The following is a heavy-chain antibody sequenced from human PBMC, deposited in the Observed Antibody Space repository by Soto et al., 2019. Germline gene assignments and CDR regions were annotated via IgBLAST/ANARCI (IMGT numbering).Heavy chain of an antibody. J-gene: IGHJ5*02. CDR2: ISHSGTSK. CDR3: AKDWGSSGWFNWFNP. V-gene: IGHV3-30*18. CDR1: GFTVATTG. D-gene: IGHD6-19*01. Sequence: QVQLVESGGGVVQPGESLQVACAASGFTVATTGMHWVRQAPGKGLEWVAMISHSGTSKVYIDSVQGRFTISRDNARNNLYLQMSSLRPEDTAIYYCAKDWGSSGWFNWFNPWRQGVLVTVSS.